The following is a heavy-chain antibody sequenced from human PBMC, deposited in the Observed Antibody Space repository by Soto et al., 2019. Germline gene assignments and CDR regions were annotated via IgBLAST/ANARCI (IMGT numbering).Heavy chain of an antibody. Sequence: QVQLVQSGAEVKKPGSSVKVSCKASGGTFSSYTISWVRQAPGQGLEWMGRTIPILGIANYAQKFQCRVTITADKSTSTAYMELSSLRSEDTAVYYCARSRRYGSGPAYGFDIWGQGTMVTVSS. V-gene: IGHV1-69*02. CDR2: TIPILGIA. J-gene: IGHJ3*02. D-gene: IGHD3-10*01. CDR3: ARSRRYGSGPAYGFDI. CDR1: GGTFSSYT.